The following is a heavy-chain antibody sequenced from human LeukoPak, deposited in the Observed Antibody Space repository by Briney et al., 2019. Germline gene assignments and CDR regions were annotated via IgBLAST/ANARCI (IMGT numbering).Heavy chain of an antibody. Sequence: ASVKVSCKASGYTFTRYAMHWVRRAPGQRLEWMGWINADNGDTKYSQKFQGRVTIARDTSASTAYMELSGLRSEDTAVYYCARDRGGTGDFDYWGQGTLVIVSS. D-gene: IGHD1-1*01. CDR1: GYTFTRYA. J-gene: IGHJ4*02. CDR2: INADNGDT. V-gene: IGHV1-3*01. CDR3: ARDRGGTGDFDY.